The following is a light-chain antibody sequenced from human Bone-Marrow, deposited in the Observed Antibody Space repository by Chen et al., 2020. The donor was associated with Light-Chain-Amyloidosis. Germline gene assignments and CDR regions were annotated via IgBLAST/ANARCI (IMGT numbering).Light chain of an antibody. CDR2: RDT. Sequence: SYELTQPPSVSVVPGKLARITCSGDDLPTKYAYWYQQKPGRAPVLVIHRDTERPSGISERFSGSSSGTTATLTISGVQAEDEADYHCQSADSSGTYEVIFGGGTKLTVL. V-gene: IGLV3-25*03. CDR1: DLPTKY. CDR3: QSADSSGTYEVI. J-gene: IGLJ2*01.